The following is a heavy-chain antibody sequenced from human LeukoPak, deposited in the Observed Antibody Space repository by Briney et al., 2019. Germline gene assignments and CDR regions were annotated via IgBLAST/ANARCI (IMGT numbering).Heavy chain of an antibody. CDR2: ISSSGDNI. J-gene: IGHJ4*02. V-gene: IGHV3-48*03. CDR3: ARDLEAANTYYFDY. Sequence: GGSLRLSCAASGFAFGNYDMKWLRQAPGKGLEWVSHISSSGDNIGYADSVKGRFTISRDNAKNSLYLQMNSLRVEDTAVYYCARDLEAANTYYFDYWGQGTMVTVSS. CDR1: GFAFGNYD. D-gene: IGHD6-13*01.